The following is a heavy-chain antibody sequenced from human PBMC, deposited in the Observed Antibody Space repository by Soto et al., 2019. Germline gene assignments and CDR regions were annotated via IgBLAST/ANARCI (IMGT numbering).Heavy chain of an antibody. J-gene: IGHJ5*02. Sequence: TSETLSLTCAVYGGSFSGYYWSWIRQPPGKGLEWIGYIYYSGSTYYNPSLKSRVTISVDTSKNQFSLKLSSVTAADTAVYYCARADIGNWFDPWGQGTLVTVSS. CDR1: GGSFSGYY. CDR2: IYYSGST. D-gene: IGHD2-15*01. V-gene: IGHV4-34*01. CDR3: ARADIGNWFDP.